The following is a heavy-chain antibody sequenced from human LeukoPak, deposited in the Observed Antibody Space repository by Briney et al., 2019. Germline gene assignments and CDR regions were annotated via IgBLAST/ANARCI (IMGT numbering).Heavy chain of an antibody. CDR3: ARSILSTTAGFDH. J-gene: IGHJ4*02. CDR2: IGGGGTSI. Sequence: GRSLRLSGAASGFTFTSYSINWVRQAPGKGLEWVSHIGGGGTSIYYSDSVKGRFTVSRDNAKSSLFLQMNSLRAEDTAVYYCARSILSTTAGFDHWGQGTLVTVSS. CDR1: GFTFTSYS. V-gene: IGHV3-48*01. D-gene: IGHD5-12*01.